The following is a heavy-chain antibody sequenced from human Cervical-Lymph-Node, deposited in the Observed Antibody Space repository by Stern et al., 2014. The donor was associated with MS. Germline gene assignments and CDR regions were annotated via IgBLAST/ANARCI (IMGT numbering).Heavy chain of an antibody. J-gene: IGHJ4*02. CDR1: GATFSTNA. V-gene: IGHV1-69*01. Sequence: QMQLVQSGAEVRKPGSSVKISCKASGATFSTNAISWLRQAPGQGPEWMGAIVPIFGRTNYIQTLRGRLTITADESASTAYMELRSLGSDDTAVYVCAREHHGGNFESWGQGTLVTVSS. CDR2: IVPIFGRT. D-gene: IGHD4-23*01. CDR3: AREHHGGNFES.